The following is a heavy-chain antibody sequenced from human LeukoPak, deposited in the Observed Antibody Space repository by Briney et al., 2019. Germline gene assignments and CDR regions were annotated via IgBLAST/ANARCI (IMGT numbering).Heavy chain of an antibody. V-gene: IGHV3-66*01. D-gene: IGHD7-27*01. CDR1: GFTFSDYA. CDR3: ARVGLGIGDY. Sequence: GGSLRLSCAASGFTFSDYAMSWVRQASAKGPEWVSAITGGGRTYYADSVKGGFTISRDISKSTVYLQMNSLRAEDTAVYYCARVGLGIGDYWGQGTLVTVSS. CDR2: ITGGGRT. J-gene: IGHJ4*02.